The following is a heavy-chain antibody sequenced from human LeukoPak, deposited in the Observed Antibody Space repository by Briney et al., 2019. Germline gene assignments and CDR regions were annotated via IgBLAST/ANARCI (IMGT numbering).Heavy chain of an antibody. CDR2: ISSNAGSP. J-gene: IGHJ4*02. V-gene: IGHV3-64*01. Sequence: GGSLRLSCAASGFTFSSYAMHWVRQAPGKGLEYVSAISSNAGSPYYANSVKGRFTISRDNSKNTLYLQMSSLRAEDMAVYYCAREYCIGGNCQYYFDYWGQGTLVTVSS. D-gene: IGHD2-15*01. CDR1: GFTFSSYA. CDR3: AREYCIGGNCQYYFDY.